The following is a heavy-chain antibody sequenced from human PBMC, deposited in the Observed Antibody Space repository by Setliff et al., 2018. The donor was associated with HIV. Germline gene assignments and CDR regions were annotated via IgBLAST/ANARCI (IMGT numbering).Heavy chain of an antibody. CDR3: ARDRLGHIDRPYFDY. D-gene: IGHD2-21*01. CDR2: MNPNTGVA. J-gene: IGHJ4*02. Sequence: EASVKVSCKASGYTFSGYYIHWVRQAPGQGLEWMGWMNPNTGVAGYALKFQGRVTITTDESTTTAYMDLSSLRSEDTAVYYCARDRLGHIDRPYFDYWGQGTLVTVSS. CDR1: GYTFSGYY. V-gene: IGHV1-8*03.